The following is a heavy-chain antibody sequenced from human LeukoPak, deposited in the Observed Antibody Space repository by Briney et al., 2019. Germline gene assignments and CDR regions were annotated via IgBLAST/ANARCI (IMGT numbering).Heavy chain of an antibody. CDR2: FDPEDGET. D-gene: IGHD3-16*01. Sequence: GASVKVSCKVSGYTLTELSMHRVRQAPGKGLEWMGGFDPEDGETIYAQKFQGRVTMTEDTSTDTAYMELSSLRSEDTAVYYCATGGSTSHYFDYWGQGTLVTVSS. CDR3: ATGGSTSHYFDY. V-gene: IGHV1-24*01. J-gene: IGHJ4*02. CDR1: GYTLTELS.